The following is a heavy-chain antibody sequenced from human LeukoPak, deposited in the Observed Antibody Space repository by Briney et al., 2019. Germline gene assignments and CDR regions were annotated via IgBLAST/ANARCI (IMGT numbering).Heavy chain of an antibody. CDR1: GFTFSSYA. CDR3: AKVGASSSHYYYYMDV. Sequence: GGSLRLSCAASGFTFSSYAMSWVRQAPGKGLEWVSAISGSDGSTYYADSVKGRFTISRDNSKNTLYLQMNSLRAEDTAVYYCAKVGASSSHYYYYMDVWGKGTTVTVSS. J-gene: IGHJ6*03. CDR2: ISGSDGST. D-gene: IGHD6-13*01. V-gene: IGHV3-23*01.